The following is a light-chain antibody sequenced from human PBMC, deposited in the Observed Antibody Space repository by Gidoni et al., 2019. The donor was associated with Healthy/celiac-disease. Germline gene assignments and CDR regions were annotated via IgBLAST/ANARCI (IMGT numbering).Light chain of an antibody. V-gene: IGKV3-11*01. CDR3: QQRSNWLT. CDR1: QSVSSY. Sequence: EIVLTQSPATLSLSPGERATLSCRAGQSVSSYLAWYQQRPGQAPRLLIYDASTRATGIPARCSGSGSGTDVTLTISCLEPEYFAVYYCQQRSNWLTFGGGTKVEIK. J-gene: IGKJ4*01. CDR2: DAS.